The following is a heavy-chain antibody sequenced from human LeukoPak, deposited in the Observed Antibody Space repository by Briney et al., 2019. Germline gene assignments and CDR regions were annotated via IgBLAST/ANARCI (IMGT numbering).Heavy chain of an antibody. CDR2: IYYSGST. J-gene: IGHJ3*02. Sequence: SGTLSLTCTVSGGSISSYYWSWIRQPPGKGLEWIGYIYYSGSTNYNPSLKSRVTISVDTSKNQFSLKLSSVTAADTAVYYCARGSYYYDSRDAFDIWGQGTMVTVSS. D-gene: IGHD3-22*01. CDR1: GGSISSYY. CDR3: ARGSYYYDSRDAFDI. V-gene: IGHV4-59*01.